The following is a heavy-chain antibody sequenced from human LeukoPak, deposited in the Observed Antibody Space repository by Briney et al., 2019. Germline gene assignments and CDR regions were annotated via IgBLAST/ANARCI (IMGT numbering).Heavy chain of an antibody. CDR3: ANDFWRAPQDY. CDR1: GFTFSSYA. CDR2: ISGSGGST. Sequence: PGGSLRLSCAASGFTFSSYAMSWVRQAPGKGLEWVSAISGSGGSTYYADAVKGRFSISRDDSKNTVYLQMNSLRAEDTAMYYCANDFWRAPQDYWGQGTLVTVSS. J-gene: IGHJ4*02. D-gene: IGHD3-3*01. V-gene: IGHV3-23*01.